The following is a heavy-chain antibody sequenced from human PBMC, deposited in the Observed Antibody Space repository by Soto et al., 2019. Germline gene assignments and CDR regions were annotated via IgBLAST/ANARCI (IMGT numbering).Heavy chain of an antibody. D-gene: IGHD4-17*01. V-gene: IGHV1-58*01. J-gene: IGHJ3*02. Sequence: QMQLVQSGPEVKKPGTSVKVSCKASGFTFTSSAVQWVRQARGQRLEWIGWIVVGSGNTNYAQKFQERVTITRDMSKSTAYMELSSLRSEDTAVYYCAAGDYGDYVYAFDIWGQGTMVTVSS. CDR3: AAGDYGDYVYAFDI. CDR2: IVVGSGNT. CDR1: GFTFTSSA.